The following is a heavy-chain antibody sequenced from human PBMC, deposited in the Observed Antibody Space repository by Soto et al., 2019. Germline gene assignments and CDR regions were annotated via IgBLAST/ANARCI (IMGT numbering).Heavy chain of an antibody. CDR3: ARGLTYYDYVWGSYRPPSSDY. V-gene: IGHV4-34*01. J-gene: IGHJ4*02. D-gene: IGHD3-16*02. Sequence: SGTLSLTCAVYGGSVSGYYWSGIRQPPGKGLEWIGEINHSGSTNYNPSLKSRVTISVDTSKNQFSLKLSSVTAADTAVYYCARGLTYYDYVWGSYRPPSSDYWGQGTLVTVSS. CDR2: INHSGST. CDR1: GGSVSGYY.